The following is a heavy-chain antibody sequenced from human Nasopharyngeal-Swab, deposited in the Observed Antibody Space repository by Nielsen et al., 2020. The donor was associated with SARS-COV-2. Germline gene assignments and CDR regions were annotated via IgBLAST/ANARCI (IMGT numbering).Heavy chain of an antibody. CDR1: GYTFSDYF. D-gene: IGHD6-13*01. Sequence: ASVTVSCKTSGYTFSDYFLHWVRAAPGQGLEWMGRLNPNTGVANYAQKFQGRVTMTRDTSLSTGYMELSSLRSDDTAVYYCARKKQLVRPFDYWGQGTLVTVSS. CDR2: LNPNTGVA. V-gene: IGHV1-2*06. CDR3: ARKKQLVRPFDY. J-gene: IGHJ4*02.